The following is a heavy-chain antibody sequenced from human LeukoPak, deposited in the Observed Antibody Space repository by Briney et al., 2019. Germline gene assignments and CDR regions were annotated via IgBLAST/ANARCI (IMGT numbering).Heavy chain of an antibody. J-gene: IGHJ6*02. Sequence: GGSLRLSCIVSSFTFKTFAMSWVRQAPGKGLEWVAGISGSGDTTYYAESVKGRFTISRDNSKNTLYLQMNSLRAEDTAVYYCAKDLRPYYDILTGLYGMDVWGQGTTVTVSS. V-gene: IGHV3-23*01. D-gene: IGHD3-9*01. CDR1: SFTFKTFA. CDR3: AKDLRPYYDILTGLYGMDV. CDR2: ISGSGDTT.